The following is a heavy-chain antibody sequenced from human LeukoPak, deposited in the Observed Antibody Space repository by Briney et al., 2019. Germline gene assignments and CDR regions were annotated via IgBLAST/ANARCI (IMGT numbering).Heavy chain of an antibody. CDR1: GYTFTGYY. D-gene: IGHD1-26*01. Sequence: ASVKVSCKASGYTFTGYYMHWVRQAPGQGLEWMGWINPNSGGTNYAQKFQGRVTMTRDTSTDTVYMELSSLRSEDTAVYYCATGPDSQWELPLENYYYGMDAWGQGTTVTVSS. CDR3: ATGPDSQWELPLENYYYGMDA. CDR2: INPNSGGT. J-gene: IGHJ6*02. V-gene: IGHV1-2*02.